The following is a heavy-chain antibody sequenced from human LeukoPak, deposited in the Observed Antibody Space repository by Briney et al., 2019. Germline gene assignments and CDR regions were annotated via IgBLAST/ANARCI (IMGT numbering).Heavy chain of an antibody. CDR1: GCTFTSYD. CDR3: ARGPPPTYYYDSSGNQDYYYDMDV. J-gene: IGHJ6*02. V-gene: IGHV1-8*01. Sequence: ASVKVSCKASGCTFTSYDINWVRQATGEGLEWMGWMNPNSGNTGYAQKFQGRVTMTRNTSISTAYMELSSLRSEDTAVYYCARGPPPTYYYDSSGNQDYYYDMDVWGQGTTVTVSS. D-gene: IGHD3-22*01. CDR2: MNPNSGNT.